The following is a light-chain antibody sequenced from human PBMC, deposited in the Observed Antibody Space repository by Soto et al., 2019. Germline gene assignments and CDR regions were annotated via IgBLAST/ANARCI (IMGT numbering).Light chain of an antibody. J-gene: IGKJ5*01. CDR3: QTYNTVPAT. Sequence: DIQMTQSPPSLSASVGDRVTITCPARQGIGNSLAWYQQKPGTVPKLLIYSASTLQSGVPSRFSGSGSGTEFTLANSSLQPEDGAAYYCQTYNTVPATFGQGTRLEIK. CDR2: SAS. CDR1: QGIGNS. V-gene: IGKV1-27*01.